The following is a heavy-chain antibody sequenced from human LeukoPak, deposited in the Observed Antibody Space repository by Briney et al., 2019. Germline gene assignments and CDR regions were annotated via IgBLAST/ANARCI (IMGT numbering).Heavy chain of an antibody. CDR2: ISYDGSNK. Sequence: GRSLRLSCAASGFTFSSYAMHWVRQAPGKGLEGVAVISYDGSNKYYADSVKGRFTISRDNSKNTLYLQMNSLRAEDTAVYYCARESGDDILTGWDYWGQGTLVTVSS. D-gene: IGHD3-9*01. CDR3: ARESGDDILTGWDY. CDR1: GFTFSSYA. J-gene: IGHJ4*02. V-gene: IGHV3-30-3*01.